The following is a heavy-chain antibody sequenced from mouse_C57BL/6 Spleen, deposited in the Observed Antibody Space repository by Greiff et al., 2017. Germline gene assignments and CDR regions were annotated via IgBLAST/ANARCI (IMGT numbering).Heavy chain of an antibody. Sequence: EVKLVESGGGLVKPGGSLKLSCAASGFTFSSYAMSWVRQTPEKRLEWVATISDGGSYTYYPDNVKGPFTISRDKANTNQYLHRSHLKSEDTAMYYCTRDTGGFAYWGKGTMVTVSA. CDR3: TRDTGGFAY. J-gene: IGHJ3*01. CDR2: ISDGGSYT. V-gene: IGHV5-4*01. CDR1: GFTFSSYA. D-gene: IGHD1-1*01.